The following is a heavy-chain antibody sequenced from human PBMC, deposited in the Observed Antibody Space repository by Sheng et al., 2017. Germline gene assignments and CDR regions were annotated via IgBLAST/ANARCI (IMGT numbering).Heavy chain of an antibody. CDR3: ARNFRAPGYSNYIAFDI. Sequence: QVQLVQSGAEVKKPGSSVKVSCKASGGTFSSYAISWVRQAPGQGLEWMGGIIPIFGTANYAQKFQGRVTITADESTSTAYMELSSLRSEDTAVYYCARNFRAPGYSNYIAFDIWGQGDNGHRLF. V-gene: IGHV1-69*13. D-gene: IGHD4-4*01. CDR1: GGTFSSYA. CDR2: IIPIFGTA. J-gene: IGHJ3*02.